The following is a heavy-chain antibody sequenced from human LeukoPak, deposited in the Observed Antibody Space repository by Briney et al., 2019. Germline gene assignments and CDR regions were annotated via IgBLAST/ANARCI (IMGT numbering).Heavy chain of an antibody. J-gene: IGHJ3*02. Sequence: GGSLRLSCAASGFTFSSYWMNWVRQAPGKGLEWVASIRQDGGEKSYVDSVKGRFTISRDNTKNSLYLQMNSLRAEDTAVYYCARVNGWDQTNGAFDIWGQGTMVTVSS. CDR2: IRQDGGEK. CDR1: GFTFSSYW. CDR3: ARVNGWDQTNGAFDI. V-gene: IGHV3-7*01. D-gene: IGHD1-26*01.